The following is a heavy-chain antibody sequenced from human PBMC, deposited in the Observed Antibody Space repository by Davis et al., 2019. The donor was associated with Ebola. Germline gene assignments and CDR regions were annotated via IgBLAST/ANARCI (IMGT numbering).Heavy chain of an antibody. CDR3: ANDRGNFDY. J-gene: IGHJ4*02. CDR1: GFTFSDYY. CDR2: ISSSSSYT. D-gene: IGHD3-9*01. Sequence: GESLKISCAASGFTFSDYYMSWIRQAPGKGLEWVSYISSSSSYTNYADSVKGRFTISRDNAKNSLYLQMNSLRAEDTAVYYCANDRGNFDYWGQGTLVTVSS. V-gene: IGHV3-11*03.